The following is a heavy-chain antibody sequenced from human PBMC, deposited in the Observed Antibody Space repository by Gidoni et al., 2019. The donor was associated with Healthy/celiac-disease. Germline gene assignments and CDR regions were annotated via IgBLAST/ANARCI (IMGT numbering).Heavy chain of an antibody. CDR1: GFSLSTSGMC. CDR2: IDWDDDK. Sequence: QVTLRESGPALVKPTQTLTLTCTFSGFSLSTSGMCVSWIRQPPGKALEWLARIDWDDDKYYSTSLKTRLTISKYTSKNQVVLTMTNMYPVDTATYYCARATAYYGMDVWGQGTTVTVSS. CDR3: ARATAYYGMDV. D-gene: IGHD2-21*02. J-gene: IGHJ6*02. V-gene: IGHV2-70*15.